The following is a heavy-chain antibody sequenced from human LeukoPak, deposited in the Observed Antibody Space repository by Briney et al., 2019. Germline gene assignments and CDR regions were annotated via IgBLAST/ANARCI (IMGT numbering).Heavy chain of an antibody. CDR1: GGSISSSNW. CDR3: ARVPQDHYDSSGYNDAFDI. V-gene: IGHV4-4*02. J-gene: IGHJ3*02. CDR2: IYHSGST. D-gene: IGHD3-22*01. Sequence: PSGTLSLTCAVSGGSISSSNWWSWVRQPPGKGLEWIGEIYHSGSTNYNPSLKSRVTISVDKSKNQFSLKLSSVTAADTAVYYCARVPQDHYDSSGYNDAFDIWGQGTMVTVSS.